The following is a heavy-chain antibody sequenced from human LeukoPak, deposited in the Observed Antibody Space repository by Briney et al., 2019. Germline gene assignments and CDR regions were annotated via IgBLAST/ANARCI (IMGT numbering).Heavy chain of an antibody. Sequence: GGSLRLSCAASGLTFSSYALAWVRQAPGKGLEWVSAISGSGGTTYYADSVKGHFSISRDNSKNTLYLQMNSLKAEDTAVYYCAKNFYGDYNFFFDYWGQGTLVTVSS. J-gene: IGHJ4*02. CDR3: AKNFYGDYNFFFDY. CDR1: GLTFSSYA. CDR2: ISGSGGTT. V-gene: IGHV3-23*01. D-gene: IGHD4-17*01.